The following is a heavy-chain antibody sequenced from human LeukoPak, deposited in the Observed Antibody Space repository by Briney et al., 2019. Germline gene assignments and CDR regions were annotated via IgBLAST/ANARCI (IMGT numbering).Heavy chain of an antibody. CDR3: AKAPVTSCRGAYCYPFDS. Sequence: ASVKVSCKASGGTFSSYAISWVRQAPGQGLEWMGGIIPIFGTANYAQKFQGRVTITADKSTSTAYMELNSLRAEDAAVYFCAKAPVTSCRGAYCYPFDSWGQGTLVTVSS. CDR2: IIPIFGTA. CDR1: GGTFSSYA. D-gene: IGHD2-21*01. V-gene: IGHV1-69*06. J-gene: IGHJ4*02.